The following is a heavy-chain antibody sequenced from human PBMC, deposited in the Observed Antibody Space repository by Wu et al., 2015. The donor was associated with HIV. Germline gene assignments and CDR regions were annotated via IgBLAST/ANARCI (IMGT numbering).Heavy chain of an antibody. CDR1: EYTLTDLS. CDR2: FDPEDGET. CDR3: ATTVGLCSGVSCKRRGAFDM. Sequence: QVQVVQSGAEVKKPGASVKVSCKVSEYTLTDLSIHWVRQAPGEGLEWMGSFDPEDGETIYAQKFQGRFIMTGDTSKDTAYMELSSLTSDDTAVFFCATTVGLCSGVSCKRRGAFDMWGQGTLAPSLQ. V-gene: IGHV1-24*01. J-gene: IGHJ3*02. D-gene: IGHD2-15*01.